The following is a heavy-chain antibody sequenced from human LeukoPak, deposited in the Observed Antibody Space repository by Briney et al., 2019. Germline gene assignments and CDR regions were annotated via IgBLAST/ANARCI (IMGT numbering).Heavy chain of an antibody. CDR3: AKVGDYGGLGYYFDY. CDR1: GFTFSFYS. V-gene: IGHV3-9*01. J-gene: IGHJ4*02. Sequence: GGSLRLSCAASGFTFSFYSMNWVRQAPGKGLEWVSGISWNSGSIGYADSVKGRFTISRDNAKNSLYLQMNSLRAEDTALYYCAKVGDYGGLGYYFDYWGQGTLVTVSS. CDR2: ISWNSGSI. D-gene: IGHD4-23*01.